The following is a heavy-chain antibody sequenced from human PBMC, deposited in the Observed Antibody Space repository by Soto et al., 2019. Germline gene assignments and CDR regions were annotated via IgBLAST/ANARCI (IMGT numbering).Heavy chain of an antibody. CDR3: ARDTYYDFWSGPYYGMDV. J-gene: IGHJ6*02. Sequence: QVQLVESGGGVVQPGRSLRLSCAASGFTFSSYAMHWVRQAPGKGLEWVAVISYDGSNKYYADSVKGRFTISRDNSKNTLYLQMNSLRAEATAVYYCARDTYYDFWSGPYYGMDVWGHWTTVTVSS. V-gene: IGHV3-30-3*01. D-gene: IGHD3-3*01. CDR1: GFTFSSYA. CDR2: ISYDGSNK.